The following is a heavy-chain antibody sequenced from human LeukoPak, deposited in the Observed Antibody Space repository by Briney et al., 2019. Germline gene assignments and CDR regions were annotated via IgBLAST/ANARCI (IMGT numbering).Heavy chain of an antibody. CDR3: AKDSSYSSGWWNY. J-gene: IGHJ4*02. Sequence: GGTLRLSCAASGFTFSTSGMSWVRQAPGKGLEWVSAISGSGGSTYYADSVKGRFTISRDNSKNTLYLQMNSLRAEDTAVYYCAKDSSYSSGWWNYWGQGTLVTVSS. CDR2: ISGSGGST. V-gene: IGHV3-23*01. CDR1: GFTFSTSG. D-gene: IGHD6-19*01.